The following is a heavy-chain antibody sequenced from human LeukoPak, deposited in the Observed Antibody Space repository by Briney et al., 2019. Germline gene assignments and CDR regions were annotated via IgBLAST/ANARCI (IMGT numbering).Heavy chain of an antibody. CDR3: ARFSLYDNSGYYSWLFDF. J-gene: IGHJ4*02. Sequence: PGTSLRLSCAASGFTFNSYGMHWVRQAPGKGLEWVANIQQDGSAKYYVDSVKGRFTVSRDNAKNSLYLQMNSLRAEDTAVYYCARFSLYDNSGYYSWLFDFWGQGTLVTVSS. V-gene: IGHV3-7*01. D-gene: IGHD3-22*01. CDR2: IQQDGSAK. CDR1: GFTFNSYG.